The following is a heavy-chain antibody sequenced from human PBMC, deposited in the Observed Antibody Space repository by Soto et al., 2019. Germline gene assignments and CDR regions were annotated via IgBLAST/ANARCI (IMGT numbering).Heavy chain of an antibody. CDR2: ISDDGSTA. CDR3: ARGPRVSSTGTGAH. V-gene: IGHV3-74*01. J-gene: IGHJ4*02. CDR1: GFTFSAYW. D-gene: IGHD1-1*01. Sequence: GGSLRLSCSVSGFTFSAYWMHRVRQVPGKGLTWVSRISDDGSTATYADSVKGRFVISRDNAKNSLYLEMNTLRADDSGLYYCARGPRVSSTGTGAHWGRGTLVTVSS.